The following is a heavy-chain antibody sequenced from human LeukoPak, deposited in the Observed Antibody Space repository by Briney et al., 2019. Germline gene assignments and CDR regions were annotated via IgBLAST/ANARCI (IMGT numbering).Heavy chain of an antibody. CDR3: ARDDEYSSSSGNGY. V-gene: IGHV1-69*13. D-gene: IGHD6-6*01. CDR1: GGTFSSYA. J-gene: IGHJ4*02. Sequence: GASVKVSCKASGGTFSSYAISWVRQAPGQGLEWMGGIIPIFGTANYAQEFQGRVTITADESTSTAYMELSSLRSEDTAVYYCARDDEYSSSSGNGYWGQGTLVTVSS. CDR2: IIPIFGTA.